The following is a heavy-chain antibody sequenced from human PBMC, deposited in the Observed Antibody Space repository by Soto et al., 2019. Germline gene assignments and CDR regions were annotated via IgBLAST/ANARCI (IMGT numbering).Heavy chain of an antibody. V-gene: IGHV4-39*01. CDR1: GGSVSSSRDY. Sequence: PPETLSLTCTVSGGSVSSSRDYWAWIRQPPGKGLEWIGSLYSSGKTYRNPPLKSRVTMSADTSKNQFSLRLSSVTAAATAVYYCASLILAFTDHFDYWGQGTMVTVSS. J-gene: IGHJ4*02. CDR2: LYSSGKT. D-gene: IGHD2-15*01. CDR3: ASLILAFTDHFDY.